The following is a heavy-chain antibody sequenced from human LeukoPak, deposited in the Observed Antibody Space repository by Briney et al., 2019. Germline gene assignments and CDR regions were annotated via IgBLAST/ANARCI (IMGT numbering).Heavy chain of an antibody. CDR2: ISGSGGST. Sequence: GGSQRLSCAASGFIFSSYAMSWVRQAPGKGLEWVSAISGSGGSTYYADSVKGRFTISRDNSKNTLYLQMNSLRAEDTAVYYCAKDRRYCSSTSCYITFDAFDIWGQGTMVTVSS. CDR3: AKDRRYCSSTSCYITFDAFDI. V-gene: IGHV3-23*01. D-gene: IGHD2-2*02. J-gene: IGHJ3*02. CDR1: GFIFSSYA.